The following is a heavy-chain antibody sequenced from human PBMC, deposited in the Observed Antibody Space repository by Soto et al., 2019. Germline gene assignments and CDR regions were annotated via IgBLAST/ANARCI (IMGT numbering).Heavy chain of an antibody. CDR2: ISSSGSTI. D-gene: IGHD4-4*01. J-gene: IGHJ4*02. Sequence: LRLSCAASGFTFSSYEMNWVRQAPGKGLEWVSYISSSGSTIYYADSVKGRFTISRDNAKNSLYLQMNSLRAEDTAVYYCARDHYSLYYFDYWGQGTLVTVSS. CDR3: ARDHYSLYYFDY. CDR1: GFTFSSYE. V-gene: IGHV3-48*03.